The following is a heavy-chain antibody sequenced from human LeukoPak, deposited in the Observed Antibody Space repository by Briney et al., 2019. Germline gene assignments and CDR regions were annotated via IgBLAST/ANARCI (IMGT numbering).Heavy chain of an antibody. CDR2: IRYDGRNK. D-gene: IGHD3-3*01. V-gene: IGHV3-30*02. CDR3: AKDTGSPADAITMEDNAFDI. Sequence: PGGSLRLSCAASGFTLSSYDMHWVRQAPGKGLEWVALIRYDGRNKYYADSVEGRFTISRDNSKNSLYLQMESLRAEDTAVYYCAKDTGSPADAITMEDNAFDIWGQGTMVTVSS. CDR1: GFTLSSYD. J-gene: IGHJ3*02.